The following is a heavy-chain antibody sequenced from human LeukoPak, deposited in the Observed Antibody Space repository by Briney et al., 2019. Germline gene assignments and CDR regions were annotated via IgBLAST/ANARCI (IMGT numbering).Heavy chain of an antibody. CDR1: GGSISSGGYY. D-gene: IGHD3-22*01. Sequence: PSETLSLTCTVSGGSISSGGYYWSWTRQHPGKGLEWIGYIYYSGSTYYNPSLKSRVTISVDTSKNQFSLKLSSVTAADTAVYYCARINYYDSSGIDYWGQGTLVTVSS. CDR3: ARINYYDSSGIDY. CDR2: IYYSGST. J-gene: IGHJ4*02. V-gene: IGHV4-31*03.